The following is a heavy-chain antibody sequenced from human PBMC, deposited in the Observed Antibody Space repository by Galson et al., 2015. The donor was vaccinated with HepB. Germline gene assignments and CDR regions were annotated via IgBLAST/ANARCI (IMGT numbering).Heavy chain of an antibody. J-gene: IGHJ4*02. CDR1: GFTFSDYY. Sequence: SLRLSCAASGFTFSDYYMSWIRQAPGKGLEWVSYITSSSSYTNYADSVKGRFTISRDNAKNSLYLQMNSLRAEDTAVYYCARGSHLGYCSSTSCYHFDYWGQGTLVTVTS. CDR2: ITSSSSYT. V-gene: IGHV3-11*06. D-gene: IGHD2-2*01. CDR3: ARGSHLGYCSSTSCYHFDY.